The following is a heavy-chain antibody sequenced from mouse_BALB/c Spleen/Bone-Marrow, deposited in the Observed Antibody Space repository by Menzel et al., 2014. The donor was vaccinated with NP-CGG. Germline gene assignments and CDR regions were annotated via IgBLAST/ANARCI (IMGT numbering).Heavy chain of an antibody. CDR3: AGDGGLRGYAMDY. D-gene: IGHD2-4*01. Sequence: VQLKESGPGLVRPSQTVSLTCTVTGISITTGNYRWSWIRQFPGNKLEWIGYICYSGTITYNPSLTSRTTITRDTSKNQFFLEMNSLTAEDTATYYCAGDGGLRGYAMDYWGQGTSVTVSS. CDR1: GISITTGNYR. CDR2: ICYSGTI. J-gene: IGHJ4*01. V-gene: IGHV3-5*02.